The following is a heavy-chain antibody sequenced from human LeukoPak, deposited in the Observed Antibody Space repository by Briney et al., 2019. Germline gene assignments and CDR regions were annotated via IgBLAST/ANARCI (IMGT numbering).Heavy chain of an antibody. CDR1: GGSISSYY. J-gene: IGHJ4*02. CDR2: IYYSGST. CDR3: ARGKYQLLRDYYFDY. Sequence: PSGTLSLTCTVSGGSISSYYWSWIRQPPGKGLEWIGYIYYSGSTNYNPSLKSRVTISVDTSKNQFSLKLSSVTAADTAVYYCARGKYQLLRDYYFDYWGQGTLVTVSS. D-gene: IGHD2-2*01. V-gene: IGHV4-59*01.